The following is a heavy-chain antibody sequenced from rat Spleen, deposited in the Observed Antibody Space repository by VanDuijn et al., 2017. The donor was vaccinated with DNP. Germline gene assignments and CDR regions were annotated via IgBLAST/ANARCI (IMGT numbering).Heavy chain of an antibody. CDR1: GFTFSDYY. Sequence: EVRLVESGGGLVQPGRSLKLSCAASGFTFSDYYMAWVRQAPKKGLEWVATILYEGSSTYYRDAVKGRFTISRDNAKSTLYLQRDSLRSEDTATYYCARHVTIPYFDYWGQGVMVTVSS. CDR3: ARHVTIPYFDY. CDR2: ILYEGSST. J-gene: IGHJ2*01. D-gene: IGHD1-12*01. V-gene: IGHV5-7*01.